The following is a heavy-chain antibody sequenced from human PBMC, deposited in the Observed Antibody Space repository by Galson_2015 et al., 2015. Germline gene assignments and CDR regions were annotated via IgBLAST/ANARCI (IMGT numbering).Heavy chain of an antibody. Sequence: SLRLSCAASGFTFSTYGMHWVRQAPGKGLEWVAVIWYDGSNKYYADSVKGRFTISRDNSKNTLYLQMNSLRAEDTAVYYCARGSAVQLRLGESRYYYGMDVWGQGTTVTVSS. D-gene: IGHD3-16*01. CDR2: IWYDGSNK. V-gene: IGHV3-33*01. J-gene: IGHJ6*02. CDR3: ARGSAVQLRLGESRYYYGMDV. CDR1: GFTFSTYG.